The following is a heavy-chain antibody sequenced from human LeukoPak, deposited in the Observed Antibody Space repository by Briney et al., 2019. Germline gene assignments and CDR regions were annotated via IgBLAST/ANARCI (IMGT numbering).Heavy chain of an antibody. J-gene: IGHJ6*03. CDR3: SRLTHSYYSDTSGYYPYYYMDV. V-gene: IGHV4-39*02. CDR1: AGSISSSDYY. Sequence: SETLSLTCTVSAGSISSSDYYWGWIRQSPGKGLEWIGRISYSGNAYYNPSLKSRVTISVDTSKNHFSLRLSSVTAADTAVYYCSRLTHSYYSDTSGYYPYYYMDVWGEGTTVAVSS. CDR2: ISYSGNA. D-gene: IGHD3-22*01.